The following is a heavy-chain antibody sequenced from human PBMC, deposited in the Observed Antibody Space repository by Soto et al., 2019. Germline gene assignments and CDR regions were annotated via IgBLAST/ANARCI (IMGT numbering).Heavy chain of an antibody. Sequence: GGSLRLSCAASGFTFIYYPLHWVRRAPGKGLEWVSSISGVRDYIRYADSVKGRFAISRDNAKTSLYLQMNSLTAEDTAVYYCAREGVHNYSEYYFDCWDQGTLVTSSS. CDR3: AREGVHNYSEYYFDC. J-gene: IGHJ4*02. CDR1: GFTFIYYP. CDR2: ISGVRDYI. V-gene: IGHV3-21*06. D-gene: IGHD3-22*01.